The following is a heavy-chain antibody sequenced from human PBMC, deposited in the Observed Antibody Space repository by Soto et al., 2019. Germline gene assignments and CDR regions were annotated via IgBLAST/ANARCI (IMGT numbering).Heavy chain of an antibody. CDR2: ISAYNGNT. CDR3: ARSCGGDCYASNFDY. Sequence: RASVKVSCKASGYTFTSYGISWVRQAPGQGLEWMGWISAYNGNTNYAQKLQGRVTMTTDTSTSTAYMELRSLRSDDTAVYYCARSCGGDCYASNFDYWGQGTLVTVSS. V-gene: IGHV1-18*01. CDR1: GYTFTSYG. D-gene: IGHD2-21*02. J-gene: IGHJ4*02.